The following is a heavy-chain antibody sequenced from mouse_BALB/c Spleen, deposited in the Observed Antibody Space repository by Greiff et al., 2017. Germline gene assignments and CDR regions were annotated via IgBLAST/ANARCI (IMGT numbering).Heavy chain of an antibody. Sequence: EVKLVESGGGLVKPGGSLKLSCAASGFTFSDYYMYWVRQTPEKRLEWVATISDGGSYTYYPDSVKGRFTIPRDNAKNNLYLQMSSLKSEDTAMYYCARELGRGTWFAYWGQGTLVTVSA. V-gene: IGHV5-4*02. CDR2: ISDGGSYT. CDR3: ARELGRGTWFAY. J-gene: IGHJ3*01. CDR1: GFTFSDYY.